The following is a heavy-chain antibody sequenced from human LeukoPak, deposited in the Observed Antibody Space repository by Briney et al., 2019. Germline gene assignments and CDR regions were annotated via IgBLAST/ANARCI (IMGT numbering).Heavy chain of an antibody. D-gene: IGHD1-26*01. CDR1: GYSFTSYW. CDR2: IYTGDSDI. J-gene: IGHJ4*02. Sequence: GESLKISCKGSGYSFTSYWIGWVRQRPGKGLERMGIIYTGDSDIRYSQSFQGQATISADKSISTAYVQWSSLEASDTAMYYCARRSQSGIYVEYWGQGTLVTVSS. CDR3: ARRSQSGIYVEY. V-gene: IGHV5-51*01.